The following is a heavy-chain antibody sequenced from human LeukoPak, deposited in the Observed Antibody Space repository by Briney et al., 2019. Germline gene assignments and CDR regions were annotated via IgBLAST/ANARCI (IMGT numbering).Heavy chain of an antibody. J-gene: IGHJ4*02. CDR3: ARRGDY. V-gene: IGHV4-34*01. CDR2: INHSGST. CDR1: GGSFSGYY. Sequence: SETLSLTCAVYGGSFSGYYWSWIRQPPGKGLEWIGEINHSGSTNYNPSLKSRVTISVDTSKNQFSLKLSSVTAADTAVYYCARRGDYWGQGTRITVSS.